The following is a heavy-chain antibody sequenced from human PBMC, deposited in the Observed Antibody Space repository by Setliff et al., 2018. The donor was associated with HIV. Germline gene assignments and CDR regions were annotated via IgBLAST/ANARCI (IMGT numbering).Heavy chain of an antibody. CDR1: GYMFTSYG. J-gene: IGHJ4*02. Sequence: ASVKVSCKASGYMFTSYGIGWVRQAPGQGLEWMAWISTYNGNTNYAPQFQGRVSVTTDTATSTVHMELRSLRSDDTAMYYCARDMDYSNPDYWGQGTLVTAPQ. V-gene: IGHV1-18*01. CDR2: ISTYNGNT. CDR3: ARDMDYSNPDY. D-gene: IGHD4-4*01.